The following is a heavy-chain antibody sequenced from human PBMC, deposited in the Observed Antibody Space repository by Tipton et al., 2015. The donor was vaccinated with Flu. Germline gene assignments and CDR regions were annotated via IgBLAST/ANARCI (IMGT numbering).Heavy chain of an antibody. V-gene: IGHV1-69*01. J-gene: IGHJ6*03. Sequence: QVQLVQSGAEVKKPGSSVKVSCKASGDTFRNYAISWVRQAPGQGLEWMGGVNPFFGPPQYAQKFQDRLTIDADDSTSTAYMELSGLRSDDTAVYYCARDRSPGLERLDYYYMDVWGTGTTVTVSS. CDR1: GDTFRNYA. CDR3: ARDRSPGLERLDYYYMDV. D-gene: IGHD3-10*01. CDR2: VNPFFGPP.